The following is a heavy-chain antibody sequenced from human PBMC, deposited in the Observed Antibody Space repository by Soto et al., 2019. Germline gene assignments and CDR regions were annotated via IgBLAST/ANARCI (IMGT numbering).Heavy chain of an antibody. D-gene: IGHD2-21*01. CDR3: ARLRIATNNYKWFDP. Sequence: SETLSLTCRVSGSALKSGNYYGSWIRQVPGKGLEWIGHIYVTGAVDYNPSLRDRITISQDTSERQFSLNLRLVTAADMAVYYCARLRIATNNYKWFDPWGQGTLVTVSS. V-gene: IGHV4-31*03. CDR1: GSALKSGNYY. J-gene: IGHJ5*02. CDR2: IYVTGAV.